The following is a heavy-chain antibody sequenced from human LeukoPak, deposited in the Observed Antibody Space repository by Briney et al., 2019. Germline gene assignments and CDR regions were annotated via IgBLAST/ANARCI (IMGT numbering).Heavy chain of an antibody. CDR2: IYYSGST. CDR3: ARGQLYYDFWSGSNWFDP. D-gene: IGHD3-3*01. Sequence: SETLSLTCTVSGGSISSSSYYWGWIRQPPGKGLEWIGSIYYSGSTYYNPSLKSRVTISVDTSKNQFSLKLSSVTAADTAVYYCARGQLYYDFWSGSNWFDPWGQGTLVTVSS. CDR1: GGSISSSSYY. V-gene: IGHV4-39*07. J-gene: IGHJ5*02.